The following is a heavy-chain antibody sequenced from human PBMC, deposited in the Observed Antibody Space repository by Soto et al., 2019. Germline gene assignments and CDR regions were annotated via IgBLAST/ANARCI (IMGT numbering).Heavy chain of an antibody. CDR3: ARVTGSGGLVSYFDY. Sequence: SETLSLTCAASGGSISSGGYSWSWIRQPPGKGLEWVGSINYSGSIKYNPSLQSRLTLFVDTSKNQFSLKLSSVTAADTAVYYFARVTGSGGLVSYFDYWGQGTLVTVSS. J-gene: IGHJ4*02. CDR1: GGSISSGGYS. D-gene: IGHD6-25*01. CDR2: INYSGSI. V-gene: IGHV4-30-2*03.